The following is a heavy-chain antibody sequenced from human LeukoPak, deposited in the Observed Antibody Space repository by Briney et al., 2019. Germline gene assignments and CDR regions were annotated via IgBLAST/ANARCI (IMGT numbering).Heavy chain of an antibody. CDR3: ARVRDWFDP. CDR1: GFTFGDYA. V-gene: IGHV4-31*03. Sequence: LRLSCTASGFTFGDYAMSWFRQAPGKGLEWIGYIWYSGFTYYNPSLKSRVTISVDTSKDQFFLKLSSVTAADTAMYYCARVRDWFDPWGQGTLVTVSS. J-gene: IGHJ5*02. CDR2: IWYSGFT. D-gene: IGHD4/OR15-4a*01.